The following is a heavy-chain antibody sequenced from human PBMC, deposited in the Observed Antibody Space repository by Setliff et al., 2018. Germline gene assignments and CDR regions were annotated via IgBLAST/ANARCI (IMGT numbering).Heavy chain of an antibody. J-gene: IGHJ4*02. CDR1: GGSINSGVYY. V-gene: IGHV4-39*01. Sequence: PSETLSLTCTVSGGSINSGVYYWGWIRQPPGKGLEWIGRIYHGGDTYYNASLKSRLTISVDTSKNQFSLKLSSVTAADTAVYYCARRRYQVPYNYWGQGSLVTVSS. CDR3: ARRRYQVPYNY. CDR2: IYHGGDT. D-gene: IGHD2-2*01.